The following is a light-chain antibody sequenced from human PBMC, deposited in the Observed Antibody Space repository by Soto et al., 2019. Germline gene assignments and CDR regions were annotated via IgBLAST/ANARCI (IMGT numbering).Light chain of an antibody. V-gene: IGKV3D-7*01. J-gene: IGKJ5*01. CDR2: GAS. CDR1: QSIDSNY. Sequence: EIVVTQSPGTLSLSPVERATLSFMASQSIDSNYLSWYQQKPGQATRIIISGASTRDTGTPARFSGSGSGTDFTLTISSLQPEDFAVYYCQQDYNLPFTFGQGTRLENK. CDR3: QQDYNLPFT.